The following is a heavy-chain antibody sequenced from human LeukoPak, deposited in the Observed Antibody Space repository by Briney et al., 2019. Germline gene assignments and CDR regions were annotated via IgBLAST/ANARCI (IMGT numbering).Heavy chain of an antibody. Sequence: GGSLRLSCAASGFTFSRYWMSWVRQAPGKGLEWVANIKHDGSEKYYVDSVKGRFTISRDNAKNSLYLQMNSLRAEDMAVYYCARDSGSGFDPWGQGTLVTVSS. D-gene: IGHD3-10*01. CDR1: GFTFSRYW. CDR3: ARDSGSGFDP. V-gene: IGHV3-7*01. CDR2: IKHDGSEK. J-gene: IGHJ5*02.